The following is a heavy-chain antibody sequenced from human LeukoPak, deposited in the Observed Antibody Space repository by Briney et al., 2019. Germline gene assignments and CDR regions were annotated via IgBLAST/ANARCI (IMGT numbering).Heavy chain of an antibody. Sequence: GEALQISSKGSGYSFTSYWIGWGRPVPGKGREWMGIIYPGDSDTRYSPSFQGQVTISTDNSITTPYLQWSSLKASDTAMYYCARPSGRDGYNWNFDYWGQGTLVTVSS. CDR1: GYSFTSYW. CDR2: IYPGDSDT. D-gene: IGHD5-24*01. CDR3: ARPSGRDGYNWNFDY. V-gene: IGHV5-51*01. J-gene: IGHJ4*02.